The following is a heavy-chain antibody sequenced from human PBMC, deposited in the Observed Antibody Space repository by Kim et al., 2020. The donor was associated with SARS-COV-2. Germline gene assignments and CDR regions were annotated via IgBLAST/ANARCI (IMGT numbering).Heavy chain of an antibody. CDR1: GGSISSSSYY. D-gene: IGHD2-2*01. J-gene: IGHJ5*02. V-gene: IGHV4-39*07. Sequence: SETLSLTCTVSGGSISSSSYYWGWIRQPPGKGLEWIGSIYYSGSTYYNPSLKSRVTISVDTSKNQFSLKLSSVTAADTAVYYCAGVPAAIFNWFDPWGQGTLVTVAS. CDR2: IYYSGST. CDR3: AGVPAAIFNWFDP.